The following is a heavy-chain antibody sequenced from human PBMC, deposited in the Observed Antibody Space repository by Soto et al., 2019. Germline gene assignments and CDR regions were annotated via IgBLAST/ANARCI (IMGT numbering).Heavy chain of an antibody. D-gene: IGHD3-22*01. J-gene: IGHJ4*01. CDR2: IDPSDSYT. V-gene: IGHV5-10-1*01. Sequence: HGESLKISCKGSGYSFTSYWISWVRQMPGKGLEWMGRIDPSDSYTNYSPSFQGHVTISADKSISTAYLQWSSLKASDTAMYYCARVTYDSSAEFGYWGHGTMVTVSS. CDR3: ARVTYDSSAEFGY. CDR1: GYSFTSYW.